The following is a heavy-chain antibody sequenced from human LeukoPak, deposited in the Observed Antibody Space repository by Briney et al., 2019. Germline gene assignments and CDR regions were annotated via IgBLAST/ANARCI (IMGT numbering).Heavy chain of an antibody. D-gene: IGHD1-26*01. V-gene: IGHV4-39*01. J-gene: IGHJ4*02. CDR1: GGSISSSSYY. CDR3: ARRLRWELLRDY. Sequence: PSETLSLTCTVSGGSISSSSYYWGWIRQPPGKGLEWIGSIYYSGSTYYNPSLKSRVTISVDTSKNQFSLKLSSVTAADTAVYYCARRLRWELLRDYWGQGTLVTVSS. CDR2: IYYSGST.